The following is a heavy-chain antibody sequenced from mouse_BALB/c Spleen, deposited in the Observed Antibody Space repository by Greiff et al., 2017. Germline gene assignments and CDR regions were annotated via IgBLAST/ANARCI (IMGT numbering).Heavy chain of an antibody. V-gene: IGHV1-69*01. CDR1: GYTFTDYW. Sequence: QVQLQQPGAELVMPGASVKMSCKASGYTFTDYWMHWVKQRPGQGLEWIGAIDTSDSYTSYNQKFKGKATLTVDESSSTAYMQLSSLTSEDSAVYYCARSGTTATGYFDVWGAGTTVTVSS. J-gene: IGHJ1*01. CDR2: IDTSDSYT. CDR3: ARSGTTATGYFDV. D-gene: IGHD1-2*01.